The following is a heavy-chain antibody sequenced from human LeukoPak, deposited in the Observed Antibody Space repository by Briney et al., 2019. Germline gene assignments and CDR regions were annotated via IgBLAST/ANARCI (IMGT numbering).Heavy chain of an antibody. CDR2: INPNSGGT. Sequence: ASVKVSCKASEYTFTAYYMHWVRQAPGQGLEWMGWINPNSGGTNYAQKFQGRVTMTRDTSSGTAYMELSRLRSDDTAVYYCARDHSYYDSGSYSNVDYWGQGTLVTVSS. CDR1: EYTFTAYY. D-gene: IGHD3-10*01. J-gene: IGHJ4*02. V-gene: IGHV1-2*02. CDR3: ARDHSYYDSGSYSNVDY.